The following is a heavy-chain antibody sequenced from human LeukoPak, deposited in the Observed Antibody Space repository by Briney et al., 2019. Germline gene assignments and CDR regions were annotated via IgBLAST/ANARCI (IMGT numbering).Heavy chain of an antibody. Sequence: GGSLRLSCAASGFIFSNYWMTWVRQAPGKGLEWVANIRGDGYEKHFADSVKGRFTISRDNAKNSVDLQMNNLRAEDTAVFYCVRNGDYYRLEYWGQGTLVTVSS. D-gene: IGHD2-21*02. CDR2: IRGDGYEK. V-gene: IGHV3-7*01. CDR1: GFIFSNYW. J-gene: IGHJ4*02. CDR3: VRNGDYYRLEY.